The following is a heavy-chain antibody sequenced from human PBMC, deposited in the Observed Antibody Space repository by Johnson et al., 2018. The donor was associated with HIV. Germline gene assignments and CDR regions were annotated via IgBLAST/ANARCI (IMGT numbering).Heavy chain of an antibody. CDR3: ARLRGAFDI. V-gene: IGHV3-30*03. J-gene: IGHJ3*02. CDR2: VSDHGRTT. CDR1: GFTFSSFG. Sequence: QVQLVESGGGVVQPGRSLRLSCAASGFTFSSFGMHWVRQAPGKGLEWVAVVSDHGRTTYFADSVKGRFTISRDNSKNTLYLQMNNLRAEDTAVYYCARLRGAFDIWGQGTMVTVSS.